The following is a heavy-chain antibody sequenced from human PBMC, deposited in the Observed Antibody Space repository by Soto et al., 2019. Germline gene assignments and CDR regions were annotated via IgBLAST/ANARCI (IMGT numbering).Heavy chain of an antibody. V-gene: IGHV3-33*01. CDR3: ASLTLTYGSSSPLDAFDI. CDR2: IWYDGSNK. CDR1: GFTFSSYG. Sequence: QVQLVESGGGVVQPGRSLRLSCAASGFTFSSYGMHWVRQAPGKGLEWVAVIWYDGSNKYYADSVKGRFTISRDNSKNTLYLQMNSLSAEDTAVYYCASLTLTYGSSSPLDAFDIWGQGTMVTVSS. D-gene: IGHD6-6*01. J-gene: IGHJ3*02.